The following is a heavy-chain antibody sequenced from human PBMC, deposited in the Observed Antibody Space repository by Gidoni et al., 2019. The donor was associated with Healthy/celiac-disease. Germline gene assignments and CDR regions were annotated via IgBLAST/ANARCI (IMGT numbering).Heavy chain of an antibody. V-gene: IGHV3-23*01. CDR1: GFTFSSYA. CDR3: AKKDIVVVPAAISLHYYYGMDV. J-gene: IGHJ6*02. CDR2: ISGSGGST. D-gene: IGHD2-2*02. Sequence: EVQLLESGGGLVQPGGSLRLACSASGFTFSSYAMSWVRQAPGKGLEWVSAISGSGGSTYYADSVKGRFTISRDNSKNTLYLQMNSLRAEDTAVYYCAKKDIVVVPAAISLHYYYGMDVWGQGTTVTVSS.